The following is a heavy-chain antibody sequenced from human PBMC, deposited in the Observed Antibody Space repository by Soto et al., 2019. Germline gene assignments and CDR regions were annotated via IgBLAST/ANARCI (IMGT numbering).Heavy chain of an antibody. Sequence: QVQLVQSGAEVKKPGSSVKVSCKASGGTFSSYAISWVRQAPGQGLEWMGGIIPISGTANYAKKFQGRVTITADESTSTACMELSSLRSEDTAVYYCARSQGSSTSLEIYYYYYYGMDVWGQGTTVTVSS. V-gene: IGHV1-69*01. CDR3: ARSQGSSTSLEIYYYYYYGMDV. D-gene: IGHD2-2*01. J-gene: IGHJ6*02. CDR1: GGTFSSYA. CDR2: IIPISGTA.